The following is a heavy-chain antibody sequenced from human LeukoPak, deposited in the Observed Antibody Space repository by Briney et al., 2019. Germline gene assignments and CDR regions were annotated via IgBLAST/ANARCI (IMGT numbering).Heavy chain of an antibody. CDR1: GFTFNTYT. J-gene: IGHJ6*02. CDR3: VRDGNWAANGLDV. V-gene: IGHV3-30-3*01. D-gene: IGHD4-23*01. Sequence: PGGSLRLSCAASGFTFNTYTMHWVRRAPGTGLEWVAIISHDGSNAYYADSVGGRFTISRDNSKNTLYLQMNSLRPEDTAVYYCVRDGNWAANGLDVWGQGTTVTVSS. CDR2: ISHDGSNA.